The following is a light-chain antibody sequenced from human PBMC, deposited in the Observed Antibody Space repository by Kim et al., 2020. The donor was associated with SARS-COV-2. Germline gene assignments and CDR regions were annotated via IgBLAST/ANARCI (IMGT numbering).Light chain of an antibody. CDR2: GAF. J-gene: IGKJ4*01. V-gene: IGKV3-20*01. CDR1: QSVSSSY. CDR3: QQSGRSIT. Sequence: EIVLTQSQGTLSLSPGEGATLSCRASQSVSSSYLAWYQQKPGQAPRLLMYGAFSRATGIPDRFSGGGSGTDFTLSISRLEPEDFAVYYCQQSGRSITFGGGTKVDIK.